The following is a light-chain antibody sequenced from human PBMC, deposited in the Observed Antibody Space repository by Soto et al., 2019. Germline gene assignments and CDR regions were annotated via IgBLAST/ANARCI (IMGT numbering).Light chain of an antibody. Sequence: DIQITQSPPSLSVSVGDRVAITCRTSHAVNDHLAWYQQKPGKVPRLLIFGANNSPPWVPTRFTGSGSGTEFTLTISSLQPEDVASFYCQNYNDAPYTFGQGTKLDLK. CDR1: HAVNDH. V-gene: IGKV1-27*01. J-gene: IGKJ2*01. CDR3: QNYNDAPYT. CDR2: GAN.